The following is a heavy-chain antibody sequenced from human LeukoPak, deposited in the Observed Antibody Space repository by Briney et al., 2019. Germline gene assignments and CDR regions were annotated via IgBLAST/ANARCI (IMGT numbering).Heavy chain of an antibody. CDR2: VSGGGDNS. J-gene: IGHJ4*02. Sequence: GGSLRLSCAASGFTFSSYAMTWVRQAPGKGLQWVSTVSGGGDNSYFADSVKGRFTISRDNSKNTLYLQMNSLRAEDTAVYYCAKPPSPRTVFGVVIVYYFDYWGQGTLVTVSS. D-gene: IGHD3-3*01. CDR1: GFTFSSYA. V-gene: IGHV3-23*01. CDR3: AKPPSPRTVFGVVIVYYFDY.